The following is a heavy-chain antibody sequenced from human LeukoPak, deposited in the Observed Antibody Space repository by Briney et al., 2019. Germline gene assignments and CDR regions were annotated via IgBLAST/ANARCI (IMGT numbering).Heavy chain of an antibody. CDR1: GFTVSSNY. V-gene: IGHV3-66*01. D-gene: IGHD3-3*01. CDR2: LYSGGNT. J-gene: IGHJ4*02. CDR3: ARVRFLEWLSFDY. Sequence: GGSLRLSCAASGFTVSSNYMSWVRRAPGKGLEGVSVLYSGGNTNYADSVKGRFTISKDNSKNTLYLQMNSLRTEDTAVYYCARVRFLEWLSFDYWGRGTLVTVSS.